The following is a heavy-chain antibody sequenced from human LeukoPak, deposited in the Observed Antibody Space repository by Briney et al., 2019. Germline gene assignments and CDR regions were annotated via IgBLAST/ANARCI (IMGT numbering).Heavy chain of an antibody. J-gene: IGHJ4*02. CDR3: AREAVAAAGTLVSLGY. V-gene: IGHV1-69*13. D-gene: IGHD6-13*01. CDR1: GGTFSSYA. CDR2: IIPIFGTA. Sequence: ATEKVSCKASGGTFSSYAISWVRQAPGQGLEWMGGIIPIFGTANYAQKFQGRVTITADESTSTAYMELSSLRSEDTAVYYCAREAVAAAGTLVSLGYWGQGTLVTVSS.